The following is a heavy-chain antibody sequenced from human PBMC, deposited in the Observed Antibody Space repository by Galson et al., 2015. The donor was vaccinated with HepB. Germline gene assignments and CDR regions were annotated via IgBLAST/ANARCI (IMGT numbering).Heavy chain of an antibody. Sequence: SETLSLTCTVSGGSISSYYWSWSRQPPGKGLEWIGYIYYSGSTNYNPSLKSRVTISVDTSKNQFSLKLSSVTAADTAVYYCARGFSSGSYYVGGGFDYWGQGTLVTVSS. J-gene: IGHJ4*02. CDR1: GGSISSYY. V-gene: IGHV4-59*01. D-gene: IGHD3-22*01. CDR3: ARGFSSGSYYVGGGFDY. CDR2: IYYSGST.